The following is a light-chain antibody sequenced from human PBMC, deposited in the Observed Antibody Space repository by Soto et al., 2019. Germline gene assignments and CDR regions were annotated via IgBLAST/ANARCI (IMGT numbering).Light chain of an antibody. CDR3: QSYDSSLSRYV. CDR1: SSNFGAGYD. CDR2: TNT. J-gene: IGLJ1*01. V-gene: IGLV1-40*01. Sequence: QWGLRHPRSVCWAPGQRVTISCTGGSSNFGAGYDVHWYQQLPGTAPKLLIYTNTNRPSGVPDRFSGSKSGTSASLAITGLQAEDEADYHCQSYDSSLSRYVFGAGTKVTVL.